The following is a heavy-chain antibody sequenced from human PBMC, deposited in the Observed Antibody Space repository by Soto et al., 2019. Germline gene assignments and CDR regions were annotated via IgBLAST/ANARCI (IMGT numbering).Heavy chain of an antibody. V-gene: IGHV1-46*01. CDR2: INPSGGST. J-gene: IGHJ6*02. D-gene: IGHD3-10*01. Sequence: QVQLVQSGAEVKKPGASVKVSCKASGYTFTSYYMHWVRQAPGQGLEGMGIINPSGGSTSYAQKFQGRLTMTRDTSTSTVYMELSSLRSEDTAVYYCARVSTFTQLGYGWFGELLSVPHYYGMDVWGQGTTVTVSS. CDR3: ARVSTFTQLGYGWFGELLSVPHYYGMDV. CDR1: GYTFTSYY.